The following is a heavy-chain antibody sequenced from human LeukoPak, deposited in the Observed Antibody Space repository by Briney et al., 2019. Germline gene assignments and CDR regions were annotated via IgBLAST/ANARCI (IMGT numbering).Heavy chain of an antibody. D-gene: IGHD4-17*01. V-gene: IGHV4-39*01. J-gene: IGHJ3*02. CDR3: ARLDYGDYRGAFDI. CDR1: GGSISSSSYY. CDR2: IYYSGST. Sequence: SETLSLTCTVSGGSISSSSYYWGWIRQPPGKGREWIGSIYYSGSTYYNPSLKSRVTISVDTSKNQFSLKLSSVTAADTAVYYCARLDYGDYRGAFDIWGQGTMVTVSS.